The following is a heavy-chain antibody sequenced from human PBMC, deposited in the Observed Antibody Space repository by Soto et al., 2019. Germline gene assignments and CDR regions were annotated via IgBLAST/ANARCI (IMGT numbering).Heavy chain of an antibody. Sequence: PSETLSLTCTVSGGSIRSYYWSWIRQPPGKGLEWIGYIYYSGSTNYNPSLKSRVTISVDTSKNQFSLKLSSVTAADTAVYYCARAKEQQLGLDAFDIWGQGTMVTVSS. CDR2: IYYSGST. J-gene: IGHJ3*02. D-gene: IGHD6-13*01. CDR3: ARAKEQQLGLDAFDI. CDR1: GGSIRSYY. V-gene: IGHV4-59*01.